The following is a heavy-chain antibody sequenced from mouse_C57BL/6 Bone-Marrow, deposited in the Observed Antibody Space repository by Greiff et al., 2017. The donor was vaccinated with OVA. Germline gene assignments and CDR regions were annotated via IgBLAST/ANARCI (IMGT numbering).Heavy chain of an antibody. D-gene: IGHD3-3*01. V-gene: IGHV7-1*01. CDR1: GFTFSDFY. CDR2: SRNKANDYTT. J-gene: IGHJ1*03. Sequence: EVMLVESGGGLVQSGRSLRLSCATSGFTFSDFYMEWVRQAPGKGLEWIAASRNKANDYTTEYSASVKGRFIVSRDTSQSILYLQMNALRAEDTAIYYCARDAEGDSSWYFDVWGTGTTVTVSS. CDR3: ARDAEGDSSWYFDV.